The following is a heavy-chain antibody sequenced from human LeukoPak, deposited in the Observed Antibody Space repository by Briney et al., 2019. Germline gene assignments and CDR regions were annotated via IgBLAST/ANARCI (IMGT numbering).Heavy chain of an antibody. CDR3: ARGYCSSTSCYTPVLYYYGMDV. CDR1: GGTFSSYA. D-gene: IGHD2-2*02. CDR2: IIPIFGTA. V-gene: IGHV1-69*13. Sequence: ASVKVSCKASGGTFSSYAISWVRQAPGQGLEWMGGIIPIFGTANYAQKFQGRDTITADESTSTAYMELSSLRSEDTAVYYCARGYCSSTSCYTPVLYYYGMDVWGQGTTVTVSS. J-gene: IGHJ6*02.